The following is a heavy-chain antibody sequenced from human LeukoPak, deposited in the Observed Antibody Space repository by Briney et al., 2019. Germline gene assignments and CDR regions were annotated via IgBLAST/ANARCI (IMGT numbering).Heavy chain of an antibody. V-gene: IGHV4-59*11. Sequence: SETLSLTCAVSDDSFSSHYWTWIRQPPRKGLEWIGYISYIGSTNYNPSLKSRVTISIDTSRNQFSLRLSSVTAADTAVYYCARDLVTVTKGFDIWGQGTMVSVSS. J-gene: IGHJ3*02. CDR2: ISYIGST. D-gene: IGHD4-17*01. CDR1: DDSFSSHY. CDR3: ARDLVTVTKGFDI.